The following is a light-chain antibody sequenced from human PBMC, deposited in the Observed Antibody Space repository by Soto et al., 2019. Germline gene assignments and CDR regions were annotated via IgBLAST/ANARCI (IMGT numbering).Light chain of an antibody. V-gene: IGLV3-21*04. CDR2: YDS. CDR3: QVWDSSSDHPGV. CDR1: NIGSKG. Sequence: SYELTQPPSVSVAPGKTARITCGGNNIGSKGVHWYQQKPGQAPVLVIYYDSDRPSGIPERFSGSNSGNTATLTISRVEAGDEADYHCQVWDSSSDHPGVFGGGTQLTVL. J-gene: IGLJ2*01.